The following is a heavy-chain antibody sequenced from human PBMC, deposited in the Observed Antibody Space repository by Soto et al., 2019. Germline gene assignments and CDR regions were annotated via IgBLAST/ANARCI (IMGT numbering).Heavy chain of an antibody. V-gene: IGHV3-23*01. Sequence: EVQLLESGGDLIQPGGSLRLSCAASGFTFSSYAMSWVRQAPGKGLGWVSAISSSGVSTFYADSVKGRFTISRDKSRKKLYLQMKSLTAEDTGIYYCANYQRMTQPRPYFAYWGRGTGVTVSS. CDR2: ISSSGVST. CDR3: ANYQRMTQPRPYFAY. J-gene: IGHJ4*02. CDR1: GFTFSSYA. D-gene: IGHD2-21*02.